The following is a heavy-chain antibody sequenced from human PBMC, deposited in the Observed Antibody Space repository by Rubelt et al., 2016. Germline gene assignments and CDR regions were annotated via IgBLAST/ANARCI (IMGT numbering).Heavy chain of an antibody. CDR2: MNAANGNT. CDR1: GYSFTSYN. CDR3: ARGGSGTSSAFDY. Sequence: QVQLVQSGAEVKKPGASVKVSCRAAGYSFTSYNIHWVRQAPGQRLEWMGWMNAANGNTRFSQNFQGRVTITRDTSASTAYMELSSLGSEDTAVYYCARGGSGTSSAFDYWGQGTLVTVSS. J-gene: IGHJ4*02. D-gene: IGHD1-26*01. V-gene: IGHV1-3*01.